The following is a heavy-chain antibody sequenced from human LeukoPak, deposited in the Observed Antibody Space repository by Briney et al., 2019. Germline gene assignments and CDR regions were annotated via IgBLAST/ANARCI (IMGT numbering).Heavy chain of an antibody. D-gene: IGHD6-19*01. J-gene: IGHJ3*02. CDR2: INPSGGST. CDR1: GYTFTSYY. V-gene: IGHV1-46*01. Sequence: ASVKVSCKASGYTFTSYYMHWVRQAPGQGLEWMGIINPSGGSTSYAQKFQGRVTMTRDMSTSTVYMELSSLRSEDTAVYYCARDSEQWLPVDDAFDIWGQGTMVTVSS. CDR3: ARDSEQWLPVDDAFDI.